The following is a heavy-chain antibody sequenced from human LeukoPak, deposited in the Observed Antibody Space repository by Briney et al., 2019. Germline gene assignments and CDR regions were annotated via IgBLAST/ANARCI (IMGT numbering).Heavy chain of an antibody. CDR2: IHYSGTT. V-gene: IGHV4-4*02. CDR1: GGSISSNNW. CDR3: ARIRGYCSRGSCYHIDY. J-gene: IGHJ4*02. D-gene: IGHD2-15*01. Sequence: PSGTLSLTCAVSGGSISSNNWWSWVRQPPGKGLEWMGYIHYSGTTYYNPSLQSRLTISVDTFKNQFSLQLSSVTAADTAVYFCARIRGYCSRGSCYHIDYWGQGSLVTVSS.